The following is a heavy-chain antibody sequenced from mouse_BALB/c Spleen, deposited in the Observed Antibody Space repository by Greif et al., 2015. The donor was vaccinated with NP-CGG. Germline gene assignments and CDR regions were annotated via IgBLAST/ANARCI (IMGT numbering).Heavy chain of an antibody. CDR1: GYTFTSYY. J-gene: IGHJ2*01. CDR2: INPSNGGT. V-gene: IGHV1S81*02. Sequence: QVQLQQPGAELVKPGASVKLSCKASGYTFTSYYMYWVKQRPGQGLEWIGGINPSNGGTNFNEKFKSKATLTVDKSSSTAYMQLSSLTSEDSAVYYCTRKGDGYYFDYWGQGTTLTVSS. D-gene: IGHD2-3*01. CDR3: TRKGDGYYFDY.